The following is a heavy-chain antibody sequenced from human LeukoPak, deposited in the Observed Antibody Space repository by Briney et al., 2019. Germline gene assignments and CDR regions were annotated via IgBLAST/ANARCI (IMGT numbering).Heavy chain of an antibody. CDR3: ARERDTAMGLDY. CDR2: IYYSGST. CDR1: GXSISSGGYY. J-gene: IGHJ4*02. Sequence: SETLSLTCTVSGXSISSGGYYWSWIRQHPGKGPEWIGYIYYSGSTYYNPSLKSRVTISVDTSKNQFSLKLSSVTAADTPVYYCARERDTAMGLDYWGQGTLVTVSS. D-gene: IGHD5-18*01. V-gene: IGHV4-31*03.